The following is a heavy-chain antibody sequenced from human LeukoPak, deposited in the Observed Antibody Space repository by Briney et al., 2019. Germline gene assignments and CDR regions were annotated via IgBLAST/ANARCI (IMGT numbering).Heavy chain of an antibody. CDR2: ISYDGSNK. D-gene: IGHD5-18*01. Sequence: PGRSLRLSCAASGFTFSSYAMHWVRQAPGKGLEWVAVISYDGSNKYYADSVKGRFTISRDNSKNTLYLQMNSLRAEDTAVYYCARAMDTALGKRVFDYWGQGTLVTVSS. CDR1: GFTFSSYA. V-gene: IGHV3-30-3*01. CDR3: ARAMDTALGKRVFDY. J-gene: IGHJ4*02.